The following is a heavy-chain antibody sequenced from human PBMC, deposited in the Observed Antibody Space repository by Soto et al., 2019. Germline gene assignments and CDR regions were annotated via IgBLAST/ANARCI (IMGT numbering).Heavy chain of an antibody. CDR2: IYPGDSDT. J-gene: IGHJ3*02. D-gene: IGHD2-15*01. CDR1: GYSFTSYW. V-gene: IGHV5-51*01. Sequence: GESLKISCKGSGYSFTSYWIGWVRQMPGKGLEWMGIIYPGDSDTRYSPSFQGQVTISADKSISTAYLQWSSLKASDTAMYYCARPRCSGGSCYSDAFEIRGQGTMVTV. CDR3: ARPRCSGGSCYSDAFEI.